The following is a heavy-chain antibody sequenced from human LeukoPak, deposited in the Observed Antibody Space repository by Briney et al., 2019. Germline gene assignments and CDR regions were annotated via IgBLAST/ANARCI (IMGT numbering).Heavy chain of an antibody. D-gene: IGHD6-13*01. CDR3: ARSRPGTEAGQPNFDY. CDR1: GFTFSTYS. CDR2: ISSISSII. V-gene: IGHV3-48*01. Sequence: GGSLRLSCAASGFTFSTYSMSWVRQAPGKGLKWVSYISSISSIIYYADSVKGRFTISRDNARNSLYLQMNSLRAEDTAVYYCARSRPGTEAGQPNFDYWGQGTLVTVSS. J-gene: IGHJ4*02.